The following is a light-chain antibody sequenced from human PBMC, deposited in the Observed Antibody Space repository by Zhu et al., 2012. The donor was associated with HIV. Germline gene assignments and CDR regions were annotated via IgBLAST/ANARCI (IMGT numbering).Light chain of an antibody. V-gene: IGKV1-6*01. J-gene: IGKJ2*01. CDR3: LQDYSYPYT. CDR2: DAS. Sequence: AIQMTQSPSSLSASVGDRVTITCRASQGISSHLGWYQQKPGKAPKLLIYDASTLQSGVPSRFSGSGSGAEFTLTIGSLQPEDFATYYCLQDYSYPYTFGQGTKLEIK. CDR1: QGISSH.